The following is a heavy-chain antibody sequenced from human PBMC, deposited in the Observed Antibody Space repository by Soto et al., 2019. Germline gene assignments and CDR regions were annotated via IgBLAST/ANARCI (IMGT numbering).Heavy chain of an antibody. J-gene: IGHJ5*02. Sequence: QVQLVQSGAEVKKPGASVKVSCKASGYTFTTYGVSWVRQAPGQGLEWMGWINPYNGNTNYAQNLPGRATMTTATSTNTAYMELRSLISDATAVYFCAPTNHGDWFDTWGQGTLVTVSS. D-gene: IGHD3-10*01. CDR3: APTNHGDWFDT. CDR2: INPYNGNT. CDR1: GYTFTTYG. V-gene: IGHV1-18*01.